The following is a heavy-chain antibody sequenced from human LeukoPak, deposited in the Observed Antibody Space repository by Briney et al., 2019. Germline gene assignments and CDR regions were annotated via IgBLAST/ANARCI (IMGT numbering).Heavy chain of an antibody. CDR2: ITPILGIA. Sequence: SVKVSCKASGGTFSSYAISWVRQAPGQGLEWMGRITPILGIANYAQKFQGRVTITADKSTSTAYMELSSLRSEDTAVYYCARHLPHWGSRVGYLDYWGQGTLVTVSS. V-gene: IGHV1-69*04. CDR1: GGTFSSYA. J-gene: IGHJ4*02. CDR3: ARHLPHWGSRVGYLDY. D-gene: IGHD7-27*01.